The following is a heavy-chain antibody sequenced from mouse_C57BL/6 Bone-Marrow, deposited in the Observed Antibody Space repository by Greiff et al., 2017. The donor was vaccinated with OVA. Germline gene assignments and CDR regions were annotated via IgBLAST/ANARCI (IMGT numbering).Heavy chain of an antibody. CDR3: AREGDY. Sequence: EVKVVESGGGLVKPGGSLTLSCAASGFTFSSYAMSWVRQTPEQRLEWVATISAGGSYTYYTDNVKGRFTISRDNAQSTLYLQMSHLKSEDTAMYYCAREGDYWGQGTTLTVSS. CDR2: ISAGGSYT. J-gene: IGHJ2*01. V-gene: IGHV5-4*01. CDR1: GFTFSSYA.